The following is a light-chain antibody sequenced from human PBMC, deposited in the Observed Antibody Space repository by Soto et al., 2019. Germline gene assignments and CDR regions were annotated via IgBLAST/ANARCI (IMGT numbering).Light chain of an antibody. CDR2: DVT. CDR1: SSDVGGYIY. V-gene: IGLV2-11*01. J-gene: IGLJ3*02. Sequence: QSALTQPRSVSGSPGQSVTISCTGTSSDVGGYIYVSWYQQHPGEAPKLMIYDVTKRPSGVPDRFSGSKSGNTASLTIIGLQAEDEADYYCCSYAGSYIWLFGGGTKLTVL. CDR3: CSYAGSYIWL.